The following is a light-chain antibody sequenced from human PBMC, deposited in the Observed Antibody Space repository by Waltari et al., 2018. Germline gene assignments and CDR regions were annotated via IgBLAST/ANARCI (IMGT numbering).Light chain of an antibody. CDR1: QSVSRY. CDR2: AAS. V-gene: IGKV3-20*01. Sequence: EIVLTQSPGTLSLSPGERATLSCRASQSVSRYLVWYQQKPGQAPRILIYAASIRATGIPDRFSGSGSGTDFSLTISRLEPEDFAVYYCQKYDRLPATFGQGTKVEIK. J-gene: IGKJ1*01. CDR3: QKYDRLPAT.